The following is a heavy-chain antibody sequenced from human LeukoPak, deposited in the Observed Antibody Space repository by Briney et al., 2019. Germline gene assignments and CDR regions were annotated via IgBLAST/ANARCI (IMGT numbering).Heavy chain of an antibody. Sequence: GGSLRLSCAASGFSFREYSMSWIRQAPGKGLEWISYISSRSEYTNYADSVKGRFTVSRDNAKESLYLQMSSLRDEDTAVYYCVFPYWQDLDHWGQGTLVTVSS. CDR3: VFPYWQDLDH. CDR1: GFSFREYS. J-gene: IGHJ4*02. CDR2: ISSRSEYT. D-gene: IGHD2-15*01. V-gene: IGHV3-11*06.